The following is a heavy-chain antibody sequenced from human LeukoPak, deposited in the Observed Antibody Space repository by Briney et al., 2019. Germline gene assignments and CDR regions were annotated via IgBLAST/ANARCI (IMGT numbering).Heavy chain of an antibody. Sequence: GGSLRLSCAACGFTFSSYWMSGVRQSRGRGREEGDNIEQDGGENYYVDSVKGRFTISRDNAKNSLYLQMNTLRAEDTAVYYCARGSGSYPRAFDIWGQGTMVTVSS. CDR3: ARGSGSYPRAFDI. J-gene: IGHJ3*02. CDR2: IEQDGGEN. D-gene: IGHD1-26*01. V-gene: IGHV3-7*01. CDR1: GFTFSSYW.